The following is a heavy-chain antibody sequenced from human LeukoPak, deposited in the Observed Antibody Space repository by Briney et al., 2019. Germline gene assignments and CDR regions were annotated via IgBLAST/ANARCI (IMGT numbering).Heavy chain of an antibody. Sequence: GGSLRLSCAASGFIFSSYGMHWVRQAPGKGLEWVAVIWYDGSNKYYADSVKGRFTISRDNSKNTLFLQMTSLRAEDTAVYYCAKGPHFQDTTYWGQGTLVTVSS. J-gene: IGHJ4*02. V-gene: IGHV3-33*06. CDR1: GFIFSSYG. CDR3: AKGPHFQDTTY. CDR2: IWYDGSNK. D-gene: IGHD1-26*01.